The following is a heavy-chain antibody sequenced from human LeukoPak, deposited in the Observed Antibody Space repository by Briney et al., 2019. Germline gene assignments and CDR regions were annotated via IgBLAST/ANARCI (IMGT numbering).Heavy chain of an antibody. Sequence: PGGPLRLSCTASGFTFGDYAMSWVRQAPGKGLEWVGFIRSKAYGGTTEYAASVKGRFTISRDDSRSIAYLQMSSLKTEDTAVYYCTRARASYYFDYWGQGTLVTVSS. CDR1: GFTFGDYA. J-gene: IGHJ4*02. CDR3: TRARASYYFDY. CDR2: IRSKAYGGTT. D-gene: IGHD3-10*01. V-gene: IGHV3-49*04.